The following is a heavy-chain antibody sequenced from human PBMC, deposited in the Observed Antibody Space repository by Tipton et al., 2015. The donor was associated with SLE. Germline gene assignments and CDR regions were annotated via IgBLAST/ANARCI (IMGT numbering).Heavy chain of an antibody. D-gene: IGHD6-13*01. CDR3: LAAVGLPFDY. V-gene: IGHV3-73*01. Sequence: SLRLSCAASGFTFSGSTIHWVRQASGKGLEWVGRIRSKTNNYATAYAASVKGRFSISRDDSKNTAYLQMNSLKTEDTAVYYCLAAVGLPFDYWGQGTLVTVSS. CDR1: GFTFSGST. CDR2: IRSKTNNYAT. J-gene: IGHJ4*02.